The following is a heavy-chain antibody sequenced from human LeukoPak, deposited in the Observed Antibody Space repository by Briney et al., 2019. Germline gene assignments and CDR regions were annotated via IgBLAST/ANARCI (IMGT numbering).Heavy chain of an antibody. CDR1: GGSVSSYY. CDR3: ARARGGLLSQGFDY. Sequence: SETLSLTCTVSGGSVSSYYWTWIRQPPGKGLEWIGYISYAVNTYYTPSHKSRVTISVDMSKNQFSLKLSSVTAADTAVYYCARARGGLLSQGFDYWGQGTLITVSS. D-gene: IGHD3-10*01. V-gene: IGHV4-59*02. CDR2: ISYAVNT. J-gene: IGHJ4*02.